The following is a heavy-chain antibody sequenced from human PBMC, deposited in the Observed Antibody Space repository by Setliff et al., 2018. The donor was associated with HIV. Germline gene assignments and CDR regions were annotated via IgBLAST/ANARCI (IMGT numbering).Heavy chain of an antibody. J-gene: IGHJ5*01. CDR1: GYTFTDYF. CDR3: AKFTGSLDS. Sequence: PGGSLRLSCKASGYTFTDYFMHWVRQAPGKGLEWVAFTQYDGGNKYHADSVKGRFTISRDNSKNTVYLQMNGLRPEDTAVYYCAKFTGSLDSWGQGTVVTVSS. CDR2: TQYDGGNK. D-gene: IGHD3-10*01. V-gene: IGHV3-30*02.